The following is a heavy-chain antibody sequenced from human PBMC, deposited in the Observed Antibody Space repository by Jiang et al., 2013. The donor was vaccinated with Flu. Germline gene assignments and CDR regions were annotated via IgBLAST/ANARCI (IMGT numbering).Heavy chain of an antibody. J-gene: IGHJ4*02. Sequence: RLSCAASGFTFSSYAMHWVRQAPGKGLEWVAVISYDGSNKYYADSVKGRFTISRDNSKNTLYLQMNSLRAEDTAVYYCARDLYTGGSWYSSSWYKSTVFDYWGRGTLVTVSS. CDR2: ISYDGSNK. CDR3: ARDLYTGGSWYSSSWYKSTVFDY. CDR1: GFTFSSYA. V-gene: IGHV3-30-3*01. D-gene: IGHD6-13*01.